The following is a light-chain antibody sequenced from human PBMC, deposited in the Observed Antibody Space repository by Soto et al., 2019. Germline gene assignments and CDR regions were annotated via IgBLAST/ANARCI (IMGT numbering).Light chain of an antibody. CDR3: QQYGGSPRT. CDR1: QSVGGTF. V-gene: IGKV3-20*01. Sequence: VLDMSTAAQSLSGEEGTTLSSRASQSVGGTFLAWYQQKGGQAPRLLIHGASNRATGIPDRFSGSGSGTNFTLTSSRLEPEDFAVYYCQQYGGSPRTFGQGTKVDIK. CDR2: GAS. J-gene: IGKJ1*01.